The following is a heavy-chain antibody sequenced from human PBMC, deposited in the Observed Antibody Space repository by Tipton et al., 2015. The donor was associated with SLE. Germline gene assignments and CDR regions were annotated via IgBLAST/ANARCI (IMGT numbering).Heavy chain of an antibody. J-gene: IGHJ2*01. Sequence: TLSLTCAVSGYSISSGYYWGWIRQPPGKGLEWIGSIYHSGSTYYNPSLKSRVTISVDTSKNHFSQKLSSVTAADTAVYYCARRGIAVAGIHWYFDLWGRGTLVTVSS. V-gene: IGHV4-38-2*01. CDR1: GYSISSGYY. CDR2: IYHSGST. D-gene: IGHD6-19*01. CDR3: ARRGIAVAGIHWYFDL.